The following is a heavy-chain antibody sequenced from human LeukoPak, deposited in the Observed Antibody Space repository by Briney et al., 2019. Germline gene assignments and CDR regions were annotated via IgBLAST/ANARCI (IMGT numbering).Heavy chain of an antibody. J-gene: IGHJ4*02. CDR2: ISASGVST. CDR3: AKRGESDSSGHCFDY. D-gene: IGHD3-22*01. V-gene: IGHV3-23*01. CDR1: GFTFSTYA. Sequence: GGSLRLSCAASGFTFSTYALSWVRQVPGKGLEWVSAISASGVSTYYADSVQGRFTISRDNSKNTLYLQMNSLRVEDTAVYYCAKRGESDSSGHCFDYWGQGTLVTVSS.